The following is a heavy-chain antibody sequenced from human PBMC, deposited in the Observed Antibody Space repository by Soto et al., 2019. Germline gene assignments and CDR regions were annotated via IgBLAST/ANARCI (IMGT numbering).Heavy chain of an antibody. Sequence: EVQLVESGGDLVTPGGSLRLSCATSGFTFSNAWMNWVRQAPGKRLEWVGRIKNKIDGGTSEYAAPVKGRFTISSDDLKDRLSLTMYSLTTGDTAVDYWTTQPCNWNDEGGHWGPGTLVVVSS. V-gene: IGHV3-15*07. J-gene: IGHJ4*02. CDR1: GFTFSNAW. CDR3: TTQPCNWNDEGGH. CDR2: IKNKIDGGTS. D-gene: IGHD1-1*01.